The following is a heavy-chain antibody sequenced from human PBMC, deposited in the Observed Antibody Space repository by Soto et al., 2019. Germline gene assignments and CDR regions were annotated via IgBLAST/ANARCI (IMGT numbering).Heavy chain of an antibody. CDR3: ARESYGDYGEVRDYYYYGMDV. Sequence: ASVKVSCKASGYTFTGYYMHWVRQAPGQGLEWMGWINPNSGGTNYAQKFQGWVTMTRDTSISTAYMELSRLRSDDTAVYYCARESYGDYGEVRDYYYYGMDVWGQGTTVTVS. CDR2: INPNSGGT. J-gene: IGHJ6*02. V-gene: IGHV1-2*04. D-gene: IGHD4-17*01. CDR1: GYTFTGYY.